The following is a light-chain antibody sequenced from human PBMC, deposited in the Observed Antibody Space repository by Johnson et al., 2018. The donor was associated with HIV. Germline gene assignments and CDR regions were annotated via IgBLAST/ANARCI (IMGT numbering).Light chain of an antibody. J-gene: IGLJ1*01. CDR3: GTWDSSLSALDV. CDR1: SSNIGNNY. CDR2: DNN. Sequence: SVLTQPPSVSAAPGQKVTISCSGSSSNIGNNYVSWYQQLPGTAPKLLIYDNNKRPSGIPDRFSGSKSGTSATLGITGLQTGDEADYYCGTWDSSLSALDVFGTGTKVTVL. V-gene: IGLV1-51*01.